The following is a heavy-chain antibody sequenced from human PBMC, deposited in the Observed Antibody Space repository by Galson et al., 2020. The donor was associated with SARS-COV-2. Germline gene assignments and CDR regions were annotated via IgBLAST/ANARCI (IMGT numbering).Heavy chain of an antibody. Sequence: GESLKISCAASGFTFSSYSMNWVRQAPGKGLEWVSYISSSSSTIYYADSVKGRFTISRDNAKNSLYLQMNSLRAEDTAVYYCARDRITIFGVPSMGNWFDPWGQGTLVTVSS. CDR2: ISSSSSTI. CDR3: ARDRITIFGVPSMGNWFDP. CDR1: GFTFSSYS. D-gene: IGHD3-3*01. J-gene: IGHJ5*02. V-gene: IGHV3-48*01.